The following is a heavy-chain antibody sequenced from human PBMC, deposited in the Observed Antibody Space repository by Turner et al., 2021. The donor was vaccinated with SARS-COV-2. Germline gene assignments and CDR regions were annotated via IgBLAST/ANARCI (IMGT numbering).Heavy chain of an antibody. D-gene: IGHD5-18*01. CDR3: ARGGGYSYGAIDY. J-gene: IGHJ4*02. CDR2: INHSGIT. V-gene: IGHV4-34*01. CDR1: GGSFSGYY. Sequence: QVQLQQWGAGLLKPSETLSLTCAVYGGSFSGYYWSWIRQPPGKGLEWIGEINHSGITSYNPSLKSRVTISVDTSKSQFSLKLSSVTAADTAVYYCARGGGYSYGAIDYWGQGTLVTVSS.